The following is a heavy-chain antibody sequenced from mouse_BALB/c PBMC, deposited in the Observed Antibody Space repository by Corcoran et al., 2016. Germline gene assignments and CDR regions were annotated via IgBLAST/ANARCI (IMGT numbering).Heavy chain of an antibody. CDR1: GYTFTNYG. D-gene: IGHD2-10*02. CDR2: INTYTGEP. V-gene: IGHV9-1*02. J-gene: IGHJ2*01. CDR3: TRWEYCYCLDY. Sequence: QIQLVQSGPELKKPGETVKISCKASGYTFTNYGMNWVKQAPGKGLKWMGWINTYTGEPTYADDFKGRFAFSLETSASTAYLQINNLKNEDMATYFCTRWEYCYCLDYWGQGTTLTVSS.